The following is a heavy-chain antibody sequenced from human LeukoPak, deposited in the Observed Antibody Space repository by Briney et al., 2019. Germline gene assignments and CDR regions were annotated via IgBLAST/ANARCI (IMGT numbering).Heavy chain of an antibody. CDR3: ARDGPYSSSWYQAFDI. J-gene: IGHJ3*02. CDR2: ISYDGSNK. CDR1: GFTFSSYG. V-gene: IGHV3-30*19. Sequence: GGSLRPSCAASGFTFSSYGMHWVRQAPGKGLEWVAVISYDGSNKYYADSVKGRFTISRDNSKNTLYLQMNSLRAEDTAVYYCARDGPYSSSWYQAFDIWGQGTMVTVSS. D-gene: IGHD6-13*01.